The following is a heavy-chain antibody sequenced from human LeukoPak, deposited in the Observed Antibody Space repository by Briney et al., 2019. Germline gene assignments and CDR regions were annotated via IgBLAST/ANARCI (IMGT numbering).Heavy chain of an antibody. D-gene: IGHD6-19*01. Sequence: GGSLRLSCAASGFTVSSNYMSWVRQAPGKGLEWVSVIYSGGSTYYADSVTGRFTISRDNSKNTLYLQMNSLRAEDTAVYYCARAPVSRYYYYGMDVWGQGTTVTVSS. CDR1: GFTVSSNY. CDR2: IYSGGST. J-gene: IGHJ6*02. CDR3: ARAPVSRYYYYGMDV. V-gene: IGHV3-53*01.